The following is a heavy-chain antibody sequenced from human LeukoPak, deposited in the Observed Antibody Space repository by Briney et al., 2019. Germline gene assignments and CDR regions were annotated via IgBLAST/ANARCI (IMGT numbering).Heavy chain of an antibody. CDR2: IFHSGST. V-gene: IGHV4-4*02. CDR3: ARDKIVVGGWFDP. Sequence: SETLSLTCVVSGDSISSSYWWTWVRQPPGKGLEWIGEIFHSGSTNYNPSLKSRVTISVDKYKNQFSLKLSSVTAADTAVYYCARDKIVVGGWFDPWGQGTLVTVSS. CDR1: GDSISSSYW. J-gene: IGHJ5*02. D-gene: IGHD3-22*01.